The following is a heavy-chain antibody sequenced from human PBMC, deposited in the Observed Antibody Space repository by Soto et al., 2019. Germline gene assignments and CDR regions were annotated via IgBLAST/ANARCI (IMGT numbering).Heavy chain of an antibody. J-gene: IGHJ6*03. Sequence: EVQLLESGGGLVQPGGCLRLSCAASGFTFSSYAMSWVRQAPGKGLEWVSAISGSGGSTYYADSVKGRFTISRDNSKNTLYLQMNSLRAEDTAVYYCGGSGSRLYYYYYYMDVWGKGTTVTVSS. CDR3: GGSGSRLYYYYYYMDV. D-gene: IGHD3-10*01. CDR2: ISGSGGST. V-gene: IGHV3-23*01. CDR1: GFTFSSYA.